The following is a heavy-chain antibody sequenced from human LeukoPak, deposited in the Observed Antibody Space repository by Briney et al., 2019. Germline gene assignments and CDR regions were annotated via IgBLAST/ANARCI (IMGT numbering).Heavy chain of an antibody. CDR1: GFTFSSYA. D-gene: IGHD6-19*01. Sequence: GGSLRLSCTASGFTFSSYAMSWVRQAPGKGLEWVSSISNSGGSTYHADSVKGRFTISRDNSRNTLYLQMSSLRAEDTAVYYCAKYHGGTYSSGPVYFDYWGQGTLVTVSS. J-gene: IGHJ4*02. CDR3: AKYHGGTYSSGPVYFDY. CDR2: ISNSGGST. V-gene: IGHV3-23*01.